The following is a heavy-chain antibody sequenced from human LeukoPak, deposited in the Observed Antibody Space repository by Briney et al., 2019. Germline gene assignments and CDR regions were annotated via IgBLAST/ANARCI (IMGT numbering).Heavy chain of an antibody. CDR3: ARTSTAWFDP. CDR2: IYHSGST. Sequence: SETLSLTCTVSGYSISSGYYWGWIRQPPGKGLEWIGSIYHSGSTYYNPSLKSRVTISVDTSKNQFSLKLSSVTAADTAVYYCARTSTAWFDPWGQGTQVTVSS. D-gene: IGHD2-2*01. CDR1: GYSISSGYY. V-gene: IGHV4-38-2*02. J-gene: IGHJ5*02.